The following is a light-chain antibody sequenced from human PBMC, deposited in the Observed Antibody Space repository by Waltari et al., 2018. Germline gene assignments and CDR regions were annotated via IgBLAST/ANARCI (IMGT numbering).Light chain of an antibody. J-gene: IGKJ2*01. CDR1: QSISSS. CDR2: GAS. CDR3: QQYNNWPPHT. V-gene: IGKV3-15*01. Sequence: ETVLTQSPGTVSLSPGERATLSCRASQSISSSFLAWYQQKPGQAPRLLIYGASTRATGIPARFSGSGSGTEFTLTISSLQSEDFAVYYCQQYNNWPPHTFGQGTKLEIK.